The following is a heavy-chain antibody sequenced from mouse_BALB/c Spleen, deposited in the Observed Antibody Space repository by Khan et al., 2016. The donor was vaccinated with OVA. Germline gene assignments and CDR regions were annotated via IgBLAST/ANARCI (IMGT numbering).Heavy chain of an antibody. J-gene: IGHJ3*01. D-gene: IGHD3-1*01. Sequence: QIQLVQSGPELVKPGASLKVSCKASGYTFTDYVIGWVKQRTRQGLEWIGDIFPGSDTPYYNDKFKDKATLTAAKSSNTAYMQLSSLTSEDSAVYFCARGGYSVFAYWGQGTLVTVSA. V-gene: IGHV1-77*01. CDR1: GYTFTDYV. CDR3: ARGGYSVFAY. CDR2: IFPGSDTP.